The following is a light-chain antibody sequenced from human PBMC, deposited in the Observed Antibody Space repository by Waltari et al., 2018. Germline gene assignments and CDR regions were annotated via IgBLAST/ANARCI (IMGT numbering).Light chain of an antibody. J-gene: IGKJ4*01. Sequence: ESVLTQSPATLSLSPGERAPPSCRARQSVSSYLAWYQQRPGQAPRRLIYDASNRATGIPARFSGSGSGTDFTLTISSLEPEDVAVYYCQQRSNWPLTFGGGTKVEI. V-gene: IGKV3-11*01. CDR3: QQRSNWPLT. CDR2: DAS. CDR1: QSVSSY.